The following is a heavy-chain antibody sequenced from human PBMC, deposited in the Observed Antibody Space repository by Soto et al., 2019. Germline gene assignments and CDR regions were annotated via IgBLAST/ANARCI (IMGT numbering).Heavy chain of an antibody. V-gene: IGHV3-11*01. Sequence: QVQLVESGGGLVKPGGSLRLSCAASGFTFSDYYMSWIRQAPGKGLEWVSYISPSGGTIYYADSVKGRFTLSRDNAKNSLYLQTNSLRAEDTTVYHCVRVGYAYGNDPWGQGTLVAVSS. CDR3: VRVGYAYGNDP. CDR2: ISPSGGTI. D-gene: IGHD3-10*01. CDR1: GFTFSDYY. J-gene: IGHJ5*02.